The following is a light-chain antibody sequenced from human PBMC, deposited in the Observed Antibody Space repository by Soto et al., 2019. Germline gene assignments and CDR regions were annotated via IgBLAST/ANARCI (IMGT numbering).Light chain of an antibody. V-gene: IGKV3D-15*01. CDR2: DAS. Sequence: EIVLTQSPGTLSLSPGERATLSCRASQSVSYYLAWYQQKPGQAPRLLIYDASTRATGIPARFSGSGSGTDFTLTISSLQSEDFGVYFCQQDDNWPLTFGGGTKVDIK. CDR3: QQDDNWPLT. CDR1: QSVSYY. J-gene: IGKJ4*01.